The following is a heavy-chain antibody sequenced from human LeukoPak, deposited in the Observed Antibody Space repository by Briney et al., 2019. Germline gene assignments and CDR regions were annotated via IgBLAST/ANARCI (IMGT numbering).Heavy chain of an antibody. CDR3: ASGLIYCSGGSCPLFDY. J-gene: IGHJ4*02. CDR2: NYHSGST. Sequence: SQTLSLTCTVSGGSISSGGYYWSWIRQPPGKGLEWIGYNYHSGSTYYNPSLKSRVTISVDRSKNQFSLKLSSVTAADTAVYYCASGLIYCSGGSCPLFDYWGQGTLVTVSS. D-gene: IGHD2-15*01. V-gene: IGHV4-30-2*01. CDR1: GGSISSGGYY.